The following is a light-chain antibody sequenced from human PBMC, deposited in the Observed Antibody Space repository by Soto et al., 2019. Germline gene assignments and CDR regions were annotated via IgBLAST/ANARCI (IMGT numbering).Light chain of an antibody. J-gene: IGLJ2*01. CDR1: SSDVGGYNY. CDR3: SSYTSSSTVL. CDR2: DVT. V-gene: IGLV2-14*03. Sequence: QSALTQPASVSASPGQSITISCTGTSSDVGGYNYVSWYQQHPGKAPKLMIYDVTNRPSGVSNRFSGSKSGNTASLTISGLQAEDEADYYCSSYTSSSTVLFGGGTQLTVL.